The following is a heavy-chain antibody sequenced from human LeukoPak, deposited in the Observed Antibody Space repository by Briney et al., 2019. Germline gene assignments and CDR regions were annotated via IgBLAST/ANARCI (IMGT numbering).Heavy chain of an antibody. CDR2: ISTSGSSI. J-gene: IGHJ4*02. CDR3: ARSDILTGRAIDY. Sequence: GGALRLSCAASGFTFSSYEMKWVRQAPGKGLEWVSYISTSGSSIYYADSVKGRFTISRDNAKNSLYLQMNSLRADDTAVYYCARSDILTGRAIDYWGQGTLVTVSS. CDR1: GFTFSSYE. D-gene: IGHD3-9*01. V-gene: IGHV3-48*03.